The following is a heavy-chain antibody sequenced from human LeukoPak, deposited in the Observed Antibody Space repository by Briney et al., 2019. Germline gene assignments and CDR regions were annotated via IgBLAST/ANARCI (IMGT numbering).Heavy chain of an antibody. J-gene: IGHJ4*02. V-gene: IGHV4-39*01. CDR2: IHYSGST. D-gene: IGHD1-26*01. CDR3: ARQIVGATYFDY. CDR1: GGSISSSSYY. Sequence: PSETLSLTCTVSGGSISSSSYYWAWIRQPPGKGLEWIGSIHYSGSTYYNPSLKSRVTISVDTSKNQFSLKLSSVTAADTAVYYCARQIVGATYFDYWGQGTLVAVSS.